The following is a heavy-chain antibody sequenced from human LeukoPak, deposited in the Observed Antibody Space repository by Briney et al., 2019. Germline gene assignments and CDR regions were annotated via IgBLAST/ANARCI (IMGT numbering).Heavy chain of an antibody. V-gene: IGHV1-69*01. CDR1: GGTFSSYA. Sequence: SVKVSCKASGGTFSSYAFSWVRQAPGQGLEWMGGIIPILGTAKYAQKFQGRVTITADESTTTVYMELISLRSDDTAVFYCARDAGSSWYYFDFWGQGTLVTVSS. CDR2: IIPILGTA. D-gene: IGHD6-13*01. J-gene: IGHJ4*02. CDR3: ARDAGSSWYYFDF.